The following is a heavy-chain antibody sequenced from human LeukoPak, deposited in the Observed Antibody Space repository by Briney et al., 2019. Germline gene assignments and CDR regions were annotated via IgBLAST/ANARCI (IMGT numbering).Heavy chain of an antibody. Sequence: SETLSLTCTVSGGSISSYYWSWIRQPPGKGLEWIGYIYYSGSTNYDPSLKSRVTISVDTSKNQFSLKLSSVTAADTAVYYCARVRSGPDAFDIWGQGTMVTVSS. V-gene: IGHV4-59*01. J-gene: IGHJ3*02. CDR3: ARVRSGPDAFDI. D-gene: IGHD2-15*01. CDR2: IYYSGST. CDR1: GGSISSYY.